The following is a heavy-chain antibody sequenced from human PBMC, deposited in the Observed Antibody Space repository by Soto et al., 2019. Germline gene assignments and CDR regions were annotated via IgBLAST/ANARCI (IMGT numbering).Heavy chain of an antibody. J-gene: IGHJ6*02. CDR1: GFTFGSYG. V-gene: IGHV3-30*18. CDR3: AKVMYDSSGYYYLSYYYYGMDV. D-gene: IGHD3-22*01. Sequence: VQLVESGGGVVQPGRSLRLSCAASGFTFGSYGMHWVRQAPGKGLEWVAVISYDGSNKYYADSVKGRFTISRDNSKNTLYLQMNSLRAEDTAVYYCAKVMYDSSGYYYLSYYYYGMDVWGQGTTVTVSS. CDR2: ISYDGSNK.